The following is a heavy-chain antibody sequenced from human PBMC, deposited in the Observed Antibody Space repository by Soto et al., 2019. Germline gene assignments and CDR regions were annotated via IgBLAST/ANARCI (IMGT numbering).Heavy chain of an antibody. V-gene: IGHV3-23*01. Sequence: GGSLRLSCAASGFTFSSYAMSWVRQAPGKGLEWVSAISGSGGSTYYADSVKGRFTISRDNSKNTLYQQMNSLRAEDTAVYYCAKVVSSGWYYFDYWGQGTLVTVSS. J-gene: IGHJ4*02. D-gene: IGHD6-19*01. CDR1: GFTFSSYA. CDR3: AKVVSSGWYYFDY. CDR2: ISGSGGST.